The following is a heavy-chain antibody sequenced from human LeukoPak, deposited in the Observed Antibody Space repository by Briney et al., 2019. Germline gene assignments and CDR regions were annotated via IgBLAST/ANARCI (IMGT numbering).Heavy chain of an antibody. V-gene: IGHV1-2*02. CDR2: INTNNGST. CDR1: GYTFTDYY. D-gene: IGHD1-26*01. Sequence: ASVKVSCKASGYTFTDYYMHWVRQAPGQGLEWMGWINTNNGSTNYAQKFQGRVTMTRDTSISTGYMELSRLRSDDTAVYYCAKEGVGASPFQHWGQGTLVTVSS. CDR3: AKEGVGASPFQH. J-gene: IGHJ1*01.